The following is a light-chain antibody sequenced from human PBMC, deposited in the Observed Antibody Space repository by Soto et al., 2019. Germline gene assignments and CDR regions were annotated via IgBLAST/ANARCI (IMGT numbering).Light chain of an antibody. CDR1: QGVSSC. Sequence: EIGLTQSPATLSLSPGERATLSCRPSQGVSSCFAWYQRKRGQAPRPLISDVSSRATGIPARFSGTGSETDFTLTINSLEPEDLAVYCCQQCSNWLTFGGGTKVEIK. J-gene: IGKJ4*01. CDR3: QQCSNWLT. CDR2: DVS. V-gene: IGKV3-11*01.